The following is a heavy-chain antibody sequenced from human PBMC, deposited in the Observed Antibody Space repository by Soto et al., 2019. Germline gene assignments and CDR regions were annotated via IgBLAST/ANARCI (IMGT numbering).Heavy chain of an antibody. J-gene: IGHJ3*02. D-gene: IGHD6-13*01. CDR2: IYPGDSDT. CDR1: GYSFTSYW. V-gene: IGHV5-51*01. CDR3: ATYRNSSSWYDAFDI. Sequence: GESLKISCKGSGYSFTSYWIGWVRQMPGKGLEWMGIIYPGDSDTRYSPSFQGQVTISADKSISTAYLQWSSLKASDTAMYYCATYRNSSSWYDAFDIWGQGTMVTVSS.